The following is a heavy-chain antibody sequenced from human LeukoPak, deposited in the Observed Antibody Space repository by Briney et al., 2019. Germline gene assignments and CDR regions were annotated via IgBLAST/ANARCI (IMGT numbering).Heavy chain of an antibody. CDR1: GGTFSSYA. J-gene: IGHJ4*02. D-gene: IGHD5-24*01. Sequence: AASVKVSCKASGGTFSSYAISWVRQAPGQGLEWMGGITPMFGTVKYAQMFRGRVTITADESTSTAYMELSSLRSEDTAVYYCARVEMATIGLFDYWGQGTLVTVSS. CDR2: ITPMFGTV. V-gene: IGHV1-69*01. CDR3: ARVEMATIGLFDY.